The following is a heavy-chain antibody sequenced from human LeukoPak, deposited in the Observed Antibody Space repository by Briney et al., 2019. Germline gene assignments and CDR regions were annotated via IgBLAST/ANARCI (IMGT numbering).Heavy chain of an antibody. V-gene: IGHV3-74*03. D-gene: IGHD3-22*01. J-gene: IGHJ4*02. CDR1: GFTFNSHW. CDR3: ARGEYYYDSSGYYRQFDY. CDR2: INADGSST. Sequence: GGSLRLSCSASGFTFNSHWMHWVRQAPGKGPVWISRINADGSSTTYADSVKGRFTISRDNAENTLYLQMNSLRVEDTAVYYCARGEYYYDSSGYYRQFDYWGQGTLVTVSS.